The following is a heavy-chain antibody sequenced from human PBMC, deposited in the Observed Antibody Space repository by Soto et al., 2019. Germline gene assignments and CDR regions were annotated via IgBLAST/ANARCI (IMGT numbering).Heavy chain of an antibody. D-gene: IGHD2-8*01. CDR3: ARADCTNGVCYPYYYYGMDV. V-gene: IGHV1-69*01. CDR1: GGTFSSYA. J-gene: IGHJ6*02. CDR2: IIPIFGTA. Sequence: QVQLVQSGAEVKKHGSSVKVSCKASGGTFSSYAISWVRQAPGQGLEWMGGIIPIFGTANYAQKFQGRVTITADESTSTAYMELSSLRSEDTAVYYCARADCTNGVCYPYYYYGMDVWGQGTTVTVSS.